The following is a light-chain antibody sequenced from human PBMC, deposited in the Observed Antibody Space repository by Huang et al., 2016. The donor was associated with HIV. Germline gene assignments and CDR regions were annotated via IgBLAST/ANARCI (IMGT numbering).Light chain of an antibody. J-gene: IGKJ5*01. Sequence: EIVMTQSPAILSVSPGERATLSCRASQSVSSDLAWYQQRPGQAPRLLIYDGSTRATGIPARFTGSGSGTEFTLTISSLQSEDFAVYYCQQYNDWLPITFGQGTRLEI. CDR2: DGS. CDR3: QQYNDWLPIT. CDR1: QSVSSD. V-gene: IGKV3-15*01.